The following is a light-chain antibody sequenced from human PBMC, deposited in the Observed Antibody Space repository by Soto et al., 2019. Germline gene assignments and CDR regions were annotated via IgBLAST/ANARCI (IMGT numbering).Light chain of an antibody. V-gene: IGLV2-8*01. CDR2: EVS. J-gene: IGLJ1*01. CDR1: SNDVGHSSF. CDR3: NAQADNGKHV. Sequence: QSVLTQPPSASGSPGQSVTISCTGNSNDVGHSSFISWYQQHPGKGPKLIIYEVSNRPSGVPDRFSGSKSGNTASLSVSGLQDEDEADYFCNAQADNGKHVFGTGTKFTVL.